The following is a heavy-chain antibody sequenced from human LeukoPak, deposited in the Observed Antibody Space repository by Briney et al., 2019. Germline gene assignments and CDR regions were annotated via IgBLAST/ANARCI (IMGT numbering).Heavy chain of an antibody. CDR3: TRFYDTNSFDY. D-gene: IGHD3-16*01. CDR1: GDSVSGSGVA. CDR2: TYYRSKWLV. Sequence: SQTLSLTCAISGDSVSGSGVAWNWIRQSPSRGLEWLGRTYYRSKWLVDYAESLKGRITINADTSKNQLSLQLHSVTPEDTAIYYCTRFYDTNSFDYWGQGTLVTVSS. J-gene: IGHJ4*02. V-gene: IGHV6-1*01.